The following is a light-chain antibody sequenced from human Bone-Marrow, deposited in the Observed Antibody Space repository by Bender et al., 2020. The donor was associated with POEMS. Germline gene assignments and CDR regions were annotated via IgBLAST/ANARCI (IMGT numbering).Light chain of an antibody. Sequence: GGQNIGSKTVHWYQQMPGQAPVLVVYDDSDRPSGIPERFSGSNSGNTATLTISRVEVGDEADYYCQVWDTSSDHPWVFGGGTKLTVL. CDR3: QVWDTSSDHPWV. J-gene: IGLJ3*02. CDR2: DDS. V-gene: IGLV3-21*02. CDR1: NIGSKT.